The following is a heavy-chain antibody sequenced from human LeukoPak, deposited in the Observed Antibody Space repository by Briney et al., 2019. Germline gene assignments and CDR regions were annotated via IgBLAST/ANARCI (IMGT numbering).Heavy chain of an antibody. J-gene: IGHJ4*02. CDR2: ISSSSSYI. CDR3: ARDLSCSGGSCPPGY. Sequence: GGSLRLSCAASGFTFSSYSMNWVRQAPGKGLEWVSSISSSSSYIYYADSVKGRFTISRDNAKNSLYLQMNSLSAEDSPVYYCARDLSCSGGSCPPGYWGQGTLVTVSS. D-gene: IGHD2-15*01. CDR1: GFTFSSYS. V-gene: IGHV3-21*01.